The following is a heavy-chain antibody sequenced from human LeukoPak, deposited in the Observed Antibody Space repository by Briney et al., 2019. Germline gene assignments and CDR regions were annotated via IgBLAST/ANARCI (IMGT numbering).Heavy chain of an antibody. CDR3: ARRSSYYGMDV. J-gene: IGHJ6*02. V-gene: IGHV4-34*01. Sequence: SETLSLTCAVYGGSFSGYYWSWIRQPPGKGLEWIGEINHSGSTNYNPSLKSRVTISVDTSKNQFSLKLSSVTAADTAVYYCARRSSYYGMDVWGQGTTVTVSS. CDR2: INHSGST. CDR1: GGSFSGYY.